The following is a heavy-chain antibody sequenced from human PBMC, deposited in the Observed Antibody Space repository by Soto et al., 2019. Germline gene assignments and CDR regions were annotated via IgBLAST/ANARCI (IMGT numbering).Heavy chain of an antibody. D-gene: IGHD5-12*01. V-gene: IGHV1-18*01. Sequence: QVQLVQSGTEVKKPGASVKVSCKASGYTFTTYGISWVRQAPGQGLEWMGWISTSNGNTNYAQKLQGRVTMTTDTSTNTPYMELRSLISDDTAVYYCASGYDDEYWGQGTLVTVSP. J-gene: IGHJ4*02. CDR2: ISTSNGNT. CDR3: ASGYDDEY. CDR1: GYTFTTYG.